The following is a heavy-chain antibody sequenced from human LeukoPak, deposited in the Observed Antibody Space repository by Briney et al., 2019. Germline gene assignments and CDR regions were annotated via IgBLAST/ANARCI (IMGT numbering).Heavy chain of an antibody. CDR3: ARWAGGFDY. V-gene: IGHV3-23*01. J-gene: IGHJ4*02. CDR2: ISGSGGST. Sequence: PGGSLRLSCAASGFTLSSYAMSWVRQAPGTGLEWVSTISGSGGSTYYADSVKGRFTISRDNVKSSLYLQMSSLRAEDTAVYYCARWAGGFDYWGQGTLVTVSS. D-gene: IGHD3-10*01. CDR1: GFTLSSYA.